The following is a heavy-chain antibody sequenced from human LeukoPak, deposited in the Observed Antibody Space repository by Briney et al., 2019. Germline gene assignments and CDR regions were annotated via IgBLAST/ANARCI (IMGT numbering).Heavy chain of an antibody. Sequence: GGSLRLSCTASGFTFSTYGMNWVRQAPGKGLERVSSISSSSTYIYYADSLKGRFTISRDNAKNSLYLQMNSLRAEDTAIYYCARDEEQQLALDYWGQGTLVTVSS. D-gene: IGHD6-13*01. J-gene: IGHJ4*02. CDR1: GFTFSTYG. CDR2: ISSSSTYI. V-gene: IGHV3-21*01. CDR3: ARDEEQQLALDY.